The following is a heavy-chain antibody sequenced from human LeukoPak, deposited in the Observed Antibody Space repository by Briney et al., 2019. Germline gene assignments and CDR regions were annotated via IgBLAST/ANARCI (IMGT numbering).Heavy chain of an antibody. J-gene: IGHJ5*02. D-gene: IGHD6-19*01. V-gene: IGHV1-2*02. Sequence: ASVKVSCKASGYTFTDYYIHWVRQAPGQGLEWMGWINPNSDYTFYAQKFQGRVTMTRDTSISTAYMELSRLRSDDTAVYYCARDRTEGVVAGTNGWFDPWGQGTLVTVSS. CDR3: ARDRTEGVVAGTNGWFDP. CDR2: INPNSDYT. CDR1: GYTFTDYY.